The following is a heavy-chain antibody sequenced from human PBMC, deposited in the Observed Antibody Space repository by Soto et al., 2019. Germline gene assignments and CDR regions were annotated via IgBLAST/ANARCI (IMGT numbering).Heavy chain of an antibody. J-gene: IGHJ4*02. CDR1: GYTFTGYY. V-gene: IGHV1-2*02. D-gene: IGHD2-8*01. Sequence: ASVKVSCKASGYTFTGYYMYWVRQAPGQGLEWMGWINPNTGGTNYAQKFQGRVTMTRETSISIAYMELSRLRSDDTAVYYCARDNGFTRDGRFDYWGQGTLVTAPQ. CDR2: INPNTGGT. CDR3: ARDNGFTRDGRFDY.